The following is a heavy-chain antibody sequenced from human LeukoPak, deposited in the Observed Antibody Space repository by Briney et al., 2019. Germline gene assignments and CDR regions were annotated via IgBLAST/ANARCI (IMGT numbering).Heavy chain of an antibody. CDR2: INHSGST. J-gene: IGHJ5*02. D-gene: IGHD2-21*01. CDR3: ARELFDRFDP. CDR1: GGSFSGYY. Sequence: SETLSLTCAVYGGSFSGYYWSWIRQPPGKGLEWIGEINHSGSTNYNPSLKSRVTILVGTSKNQFSLKLSSVTAADTAVYYCARELFDRFDPWGQGTLVTVSS. V-gene: IGHV4-34*01.